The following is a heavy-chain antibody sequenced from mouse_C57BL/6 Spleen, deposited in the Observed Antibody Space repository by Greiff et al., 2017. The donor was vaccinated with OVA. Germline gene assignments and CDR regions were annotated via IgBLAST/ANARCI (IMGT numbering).Heavy chain of an antibody. J-gene: IGHJ2*01. Sequence: EVMLVESGAELVRPGASVKLSCTASGFNIKDDYMHWVKQRPEQGLEWIGWIDPENGDTEYASKFQGKATITADTSSNTAYLQLSSLTSEDTAVYYCTTSSYGGYFDYWGQGTTLTVSS. D-gene: IGHD1-1*01. CDR2: IDPENGDT. CDR1: GFNIKDDY. CDR3: TTSSYGGYFDY. V-gene: IGHV14-4*01.